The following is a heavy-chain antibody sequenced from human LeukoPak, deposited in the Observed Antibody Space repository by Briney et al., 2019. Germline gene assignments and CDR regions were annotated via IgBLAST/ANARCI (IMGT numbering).Heavy chain of an antibody. CDR3: VRDQHGMDV. CDR1: GGFINSYY. V-gene: IGHV4-59*13. J-gene: IGHJ6*02. CDR2: IYYTGNT. Sequence: PSETLSLTCTVSGGFINSYYWSWIRQPPGKGLEWIGYIYYTGNTNYNPSLKSRVTISVDTSKNQLSLKLTSVTAADTAVYYCVRDQHGMDVWGQGTTVAVSS.